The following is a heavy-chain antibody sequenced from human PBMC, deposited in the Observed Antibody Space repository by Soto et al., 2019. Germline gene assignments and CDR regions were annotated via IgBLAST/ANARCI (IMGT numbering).Heavy chain of an antibody. D-gene: IGHD2-2*01. CDR1: GFTFSDHY. CDR2: SRNKANSYTT. V-gene: IGHV3-72*01. CDR3: ARAQPATLFDY. Sequence: EVQLVESGGGLVQPGGSLRLSCASSGFTFSDHYMDWVRQAPGKGLEWVGRSRNKANSYTTEHAASVKGRFTISRDNSKSSLYLQMASLKIEDTAVYYCARAQPATLFDYWGQGALVTVSS. J-gene: IGHJ4*02.